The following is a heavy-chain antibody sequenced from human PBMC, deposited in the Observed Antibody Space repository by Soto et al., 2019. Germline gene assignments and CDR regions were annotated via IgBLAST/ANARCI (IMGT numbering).Heavy chain of an antibody. Sequence: SETLSLTWTVSGGSISGYYWSWIRQPPGKGLEWIGYIYYTGRTNYNPSLKSRVTISLDTSKNQFSLRLNSVTAADTAVYYCVRSFQGLDWGQGTLVTVSS. J-gene: IGHJ4*02. CDR3: VRSFQGLD. V-gene: IGHV4-59*01. CDR2: IYYTGRT. D-gene: IGHD4-17*01. CDR1: GGSISGYY.